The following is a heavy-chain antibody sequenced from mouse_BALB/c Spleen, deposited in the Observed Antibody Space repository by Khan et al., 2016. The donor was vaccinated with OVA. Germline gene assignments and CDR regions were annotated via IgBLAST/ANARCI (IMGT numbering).Heavy chain of an antibody. CDR2: IIPSNDYT. CDR1: GYTFTTYT. V-gene: IGHV1-4*01. J-gene: IGHJ3*01. CDR3: VREGAYYRSDGWFAY. D-gene: IGHD2-14*01. Sequence: QVQLKESGAELARPGASMKMSCKASGYTFTTYTIHWVKQRPGQGLEWIGYIIPSNDYTNYNQKFKDRATLTADKSSSTAYMQLSSLTSEDSAVYYCVREGAYYRSDGWFAYWGQGTLVTVSA.